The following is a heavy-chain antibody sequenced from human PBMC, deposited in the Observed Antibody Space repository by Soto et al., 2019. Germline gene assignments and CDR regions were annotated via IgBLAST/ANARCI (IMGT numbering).Heavy chain of an antibody. CDR2: IIPILGVT. CDR1: GGTFNSNT. V-gene: IGHV1-69*02. J-gene: IGHJ6*02. Sequence: QVQLVQSGAEVKKPGSSVKVSCKASGGTFNSNTISWVRQAPGQGLEWMGRIIPILGVTNYAQKFQGRVTITAEKSATTVYMELSRLRSEDTAVYYGASYGGWYPFCGMDVCGQGTTVTVSS. CDR3: ASYGGWYPFCGMDV. D-gene: IGHD6-19*01.